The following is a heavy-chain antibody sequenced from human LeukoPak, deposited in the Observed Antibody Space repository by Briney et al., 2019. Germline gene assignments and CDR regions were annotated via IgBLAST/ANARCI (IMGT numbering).Heavy chain of an antibody. V-gene: IGHV1-2*02. J-gene: IGHJ4*02. CDR2: INPNSGGT. D-gene: IGHD3-22*01. Sequence: ASVKVSCKASGYTFTGYYMHWVRQAPGQGLEWMGWINPNSGGTNYAQKFQGRVTMTRDTSISTAYMELSRLRSDDTAVYYCARDSTYYDSSGYYYFGYWGQGTLVTVSS. CDR3: ARDSTYYDSSGYYYFGY. CDR1: GYTFTGYY.